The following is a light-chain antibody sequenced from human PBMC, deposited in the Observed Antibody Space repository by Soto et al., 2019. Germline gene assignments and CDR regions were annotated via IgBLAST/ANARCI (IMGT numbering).Light chain of an antibody. CDR2: AAS. CDR1: QSISSY. V-gene: IGKV1-39*01. CDR3: QQLSSYPIT. Sequence: DIQMTQSPSSLSASVGDRVTITFRASQSISSYLNWYQQKPGKAPKLLIYAASSLQSGVPSRFSGSGSGTDFTLTISSLQPEDFATYYCQQLSSYPITFGQGTRLEIK. J-gene: IGKJ5*01.